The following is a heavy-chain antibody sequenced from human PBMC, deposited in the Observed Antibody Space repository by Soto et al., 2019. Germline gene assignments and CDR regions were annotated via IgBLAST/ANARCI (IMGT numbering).Heavy chain of an antibody. V-gene: IGHV3-23*01. D-gene: IGHD2-2*02. Sequence: EVQLLESGGGLVQPGGSLRLSCAASGFTFSSYAMSWVRQAPGKGLEWVSAISGSGGSTYYADSVKGRFTISRDNSKNTLNLQMNSLRAEDTAVYYCAKDLAVVVPAAIDGFDPWGQGTLVTVSS. CDR1: GFTFSSYA. CDR3: AKDLAVVVPAAIDGFDP. J-gene: IGHJ5*02. CDR2: ISGSGGST.